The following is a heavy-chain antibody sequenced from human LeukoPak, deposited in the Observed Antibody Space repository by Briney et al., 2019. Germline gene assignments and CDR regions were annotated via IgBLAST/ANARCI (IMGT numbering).Heavy chain of an antibody. CDR2: IYYSGST. CDR1: GGSISSSSYY. V-gene: IGHV4-39*01. Sequence: PSETLSLTCTVSGGSISSSSYYWGWIRQPPGKGLEWIGSIYYSGSTYYNPSLKSRVTISVDTSKNQFSLKLSSVTAADTAVYYCARGRWVTMVRGASQAGRHWFDPWGQGTLVTVSS. D-gene: IGHD3-10*01. J-gene: IGHJ5*02. CDR3: ARGRWVTMVRGASQAGRHWFDP.